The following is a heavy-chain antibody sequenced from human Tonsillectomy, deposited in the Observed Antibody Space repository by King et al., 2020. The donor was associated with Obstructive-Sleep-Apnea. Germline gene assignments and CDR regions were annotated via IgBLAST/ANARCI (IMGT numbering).Heavy chain of an antibody. Sequence: QLVQSGAEVKKPGASLKVSCKASEYTFTDYYIHWVRQAPGQGLEWMGWINPIGGGTNSAQKFQGRGTMTRDTSISTAYMDLSSLRSDDTAVYYCARGEPYSGSYSAVYYFDYWGQGTLVTVSS. CDR1: EYTFTDYY. CDR3: ARGEPYSGSYSAVYYFDY. D-gene: IGHD1-26*01. J-gene: IGHJ4*02. CDR2: INPIGGGT. V-gene: IGHV1-2*02.